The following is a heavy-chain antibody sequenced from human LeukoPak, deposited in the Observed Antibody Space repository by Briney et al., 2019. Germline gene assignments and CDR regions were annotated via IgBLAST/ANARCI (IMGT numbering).Heavy chain of an antibody. D-gene: IGHD3-10*01. CDR1: GGSISSYY. J-gene: IGHJ6*04. V-gene: IGHV4-59*01. CDR3: AREPHSMKYYYGSGSLAGILDV. CDR2: IYYSGST. Sequence: SETLSLTCTVSGGSISSYYWSWIRQPPGKGLEWIGYIYYSGSTNYNPSLKSRVTISVDTSKNQFSLKLSSVTAADTAVYYCAREPHSMKYYYGSGSLAGILDVWGKGTTVTVSS.